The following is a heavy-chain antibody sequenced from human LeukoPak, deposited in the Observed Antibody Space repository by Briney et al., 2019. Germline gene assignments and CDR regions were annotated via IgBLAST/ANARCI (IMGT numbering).Heavy chain of an antibody. J-gene: IGHJ4*02. CDR1: GFTFSSYG. CDR2: IWYDGSNK. Sequence: PGRSLRLSCAASGFTFSSYGMHWVRQAPGKGLEWVAVIWYDGSNKYYADSVKGRFTISRDNSKNTLYLQMNSLRAEDTAVYYCARGHNYDILTGYYGYWGQGTLVTVSS. CDR3: ARGHNYDILTGYYGY. D-gene: IGHD3-9*01. V-gene: IGHV3-33*01.